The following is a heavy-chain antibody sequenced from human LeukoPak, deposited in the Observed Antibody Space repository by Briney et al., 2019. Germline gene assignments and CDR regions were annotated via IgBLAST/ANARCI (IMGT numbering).Heavy chain of an antibody. CDR1: GFTFSSYW. CDR2: INTDGSYT. J-gene: IGHJ4*02. Sequence: GGSLRLSCAASGFTFSSYWMHWVRQAPGKGLVWVSRINTDGSYTTYADSVKGRFTISRDNAKNTPYLQMNSLRAEDTAVYYCARDWNYGVVDYWGQGTLVTVSS. V-gene: IGHV3-74*01. CDR3: ARDWNYGVVDY. D-gene: IGHD1-7*01.